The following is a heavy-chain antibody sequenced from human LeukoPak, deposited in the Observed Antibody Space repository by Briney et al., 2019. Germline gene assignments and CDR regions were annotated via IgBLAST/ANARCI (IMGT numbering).Heavy chain of an antibody. CDR2: IYTSGGT. V-gene: IGHV4-4*09. CDR1: GDSFSSYY. CDR3: ARLTRLSTSPDRYYLDY. D-gene: IGHD6-6*01. Sequence: SETLSLTCTVSGDSFSSYYWSWIRQPPGKGLEWIGYIYTSGGTNYIPSLKGRDTISIDTSKNQFSLKLSSVTAADSAVYYCARLTRLSTSPDRYYLDYWGQGTLVTVSS. J-gene: IGHJ4*02.